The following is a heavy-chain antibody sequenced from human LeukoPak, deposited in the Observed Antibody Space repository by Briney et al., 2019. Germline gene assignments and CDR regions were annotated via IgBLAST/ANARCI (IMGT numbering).Heavy chain of an antibody. CDR2: IYYSGST. CDR3: ARATYSYGYHYFDY. CDR1: GGSISSSSYY. J-gene: IGHJ4*02. D-gene: IGHD5-18*01. V-gene: IGHV4-39*01. Sequence: SETLSLTCTVSGGSISSSSYYWGWIRQPPGKGLEWIGSIYYSGSTYYNPSLKSRVTISVDTSKNQFSLKLSSVTAADTAVYYCARATYSYGYHYFDYWGQGTLVTVSS.